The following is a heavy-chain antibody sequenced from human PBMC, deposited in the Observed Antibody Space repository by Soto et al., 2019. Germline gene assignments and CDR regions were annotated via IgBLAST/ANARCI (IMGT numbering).Heavy chain of an antibody. J-gene: IGHJ5*02. CDR1: GGSFTSNNW. D-gene: IGHD3-3*01. CDR3: ARDPHEYWSSYFFDP. V-gene: IGHV4-4*02. Sequence: PSETLSLTCAVSGGSFTSNNWWTWVRQPPGQGLEWIGEIYRTGSTNYNPSLKSRVTISLDKSENQFSLKVTSLTAADTAVYYCARDPHEYWSSYFFDPWGQGTLVTVSS. CDR2: IYRTGST.